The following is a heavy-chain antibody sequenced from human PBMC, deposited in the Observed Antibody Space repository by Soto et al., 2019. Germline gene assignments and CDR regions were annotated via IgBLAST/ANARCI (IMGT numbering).Heavy chain of an antibody. CDR1: GFTFSDYA. J-gene: IGHJ4*02. Sequence: VQLVESGGGVVQPGRSLRLSCAASGFTFSDYAMHWVRQAPGKGLEWVAVVSHDGRNTHYADSVKGRFTISRDSSKNTVSLELTSLRAEDTAVYYCGKGGRQWLVTSDFNYWGQGALVTVSS. CDR2: VSHDGRNT. D-gene: IGHD6-19*01. V-gene: IGHV3-30*18. CDR3: GKGGRQWLVTSDFNY.